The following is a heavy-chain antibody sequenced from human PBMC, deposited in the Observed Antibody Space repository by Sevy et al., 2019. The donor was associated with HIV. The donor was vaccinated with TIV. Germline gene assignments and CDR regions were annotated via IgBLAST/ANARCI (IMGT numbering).Heavy chain of an antibody. Sequence: GGSLRLSCAASGFTFSNYGMHWVRQAPGKGLEWVAVIWNDGSNKYYADSVKGRFTISRDNSNNTLYLQMNSLRVEDMAVDFCARGGDFNDRSAKRDFDYWGQGTLVTVSS. D-gene: IGHD3-22*01. CDR3: ARGGDFNDRSAKRDFDY. CDR1: GFTFSNYG. V-gene: IGHV3-33*01. CDR2: IWNDGSNK. J-gene: IGHJ4*02.